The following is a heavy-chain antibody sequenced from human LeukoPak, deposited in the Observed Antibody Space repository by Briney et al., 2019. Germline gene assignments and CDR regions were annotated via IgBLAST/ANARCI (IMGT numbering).Heavy chain of an antibody. Sequence: PGGSLRLSCAASGFTFSSYGMHWVRQAPGKGLEWVAVISYDGSNKYYADSVKGRLTISRDNSKNTLYLQMNSLRAEDTAVYYCAKGGIGYDYSKDYYYYMDVWGKGTTVTVSS. V-gene: IGHV3-30*18. CDR3: AKGGIGYDYSKDYYYYMDV. CDR1: GFTFSSYG. D-gene: IGHD4-11*01. J-gene: IGHJ6*03. CDR2: ISYDGSNK.